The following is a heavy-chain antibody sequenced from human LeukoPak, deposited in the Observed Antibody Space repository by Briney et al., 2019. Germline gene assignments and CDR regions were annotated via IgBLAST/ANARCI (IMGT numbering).Heavy chain of an antibody. J-gene: IGHJ4*02. Sequence: SVKVSCKASGGTFSSYAISWVRQAPGQGLEWMGRIIPIFGTANYAQKFQGRVTITTDESTSTAYMELSSLRSEDTAVYYCATVSSGSYREFDYWGQGTLVTVSS. CDR1: GGTFSSYA. D-gene: IGHD1-26*01. CDR2: IIPIFGTA. V-gene: IGHV1-69*05. CDR3: ATVSSGSYREFDY.